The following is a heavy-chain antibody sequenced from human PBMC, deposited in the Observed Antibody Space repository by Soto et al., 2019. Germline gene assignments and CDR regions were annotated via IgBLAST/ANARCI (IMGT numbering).Heavy chain of an antibody. CDR3: ARDKDRQRLGGKYYYITDV. Sequence: QVQLVQSGAEVKKPGASVKLSCKASGSTFSSYAISWVRQAPGQGLEWMGGIIPIFRTPDYAQKFQGRVTITADASARTAYMGLSSLRSEDTAVYYCARDKDRQRLGGKYYYITDVWGQLTTVTVSS. CDR2: IIPIFRTP. CDR1: GSTFSSYA. J-gene: IGHJ6*02. V-gene: IGHV1-69*12. D-gene: IGHD3-22*01.